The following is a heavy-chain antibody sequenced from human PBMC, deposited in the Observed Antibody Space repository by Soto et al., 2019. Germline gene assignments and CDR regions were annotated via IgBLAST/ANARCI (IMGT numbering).Heavy chain of an antibody. D-gene: IGHD6-6*01. Sequence: PSETLSLTCTVSGSSISSGDNSWNWVRQHPGEGLEWIGSVYKSGDTSYTPSLKSRVIISADMSANQFSLQLTSVTAADTAIYYCVRGISYWGLGTLVTVSS. J-gene: IGHJ4*02. CDR2: VYKSGDT. CDR3: VRGISY. V-gene: IGHV4-31*03. CDR1: GSSISSGDNS.